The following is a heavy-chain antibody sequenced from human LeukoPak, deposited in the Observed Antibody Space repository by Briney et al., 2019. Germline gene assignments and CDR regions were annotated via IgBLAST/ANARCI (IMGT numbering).Heavy chain of an antibody. Sequence: PGGSLRLSCATSKFSVSDNYMSWVRQAPGQGLEWVSIIYPAGETYYADSFSVKGRFIISRDTSKNTVYFEMNGLTAEDTAMYYCARVGVVVAGRGNAFEMWGQGTMVAVSP. V-gene: IGHV3-66*01. J-gene: IGHJ3*02. D-gene: IGHD6-19*01. CDR3: ARVGVVVAGRGNAFEM. CDR2: IYPAGET. CDR1: KFSVSDNY.